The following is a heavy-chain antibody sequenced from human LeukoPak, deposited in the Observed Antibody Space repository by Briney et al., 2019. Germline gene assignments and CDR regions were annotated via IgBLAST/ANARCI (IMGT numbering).Heavy chain of an antibody. CDR1: GFTFSSYA. CDR3: AKGQSYYYDSSGYGNFDY. CDR2: ISGSGGST. J-gene: IGHJ4*02. Sequence: GGSLRLSCAASGFTFSSYAMSWVRQAPGKGLEWVSAISGSGGSTYYADSVKGRFTISRDNSKNTLYLQMNSLRAEDTAVYYCAKGQSYYYDSSGYGNFDYWGQGTLVTVSS. D-gene: IGHD3-22*01. V-gene: IGHV3-23*01.